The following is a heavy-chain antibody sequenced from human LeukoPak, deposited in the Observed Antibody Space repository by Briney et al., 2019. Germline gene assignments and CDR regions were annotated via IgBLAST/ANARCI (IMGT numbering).Heavy chain of an antibody. CDR1: GFTLSSYW. D-gene: IGHD2-8*01. J-gene: IGHJ4*02. CDR3: ARDSMVYAISPRTPHFDY. V-gene: IGHV3-7*01. Sequence: GGSLRLSCAASGFTLSSYWMSWVRQAPGKGLEWVANIKQDGSEKYYVDTVKGRFTISRDNAKKSLYLQMNSLRAEDTAVYYCARDSMVYAISPRTPHFDYWGQGTLVTVSS. CDR2: IKQDGSEK.